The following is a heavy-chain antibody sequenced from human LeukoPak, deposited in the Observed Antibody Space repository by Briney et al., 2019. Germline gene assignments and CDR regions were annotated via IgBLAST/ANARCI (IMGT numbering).Heavy chain of an antibody. Sequence: PSETLSFTCTVSGGSISSYYWSWTRQPAGKGLEWIGRIYTSGSTNYNPSLKSRVTMSVDTSKNQFSLKLSSVTAADTAVYYCARESSSWAPDAFDIWGQGTMVTVSS. J-gene: IGHJ3*02. CDR2: IYTSGST. CDR1: GGSISSYY. V-gene: IGHV4-4*07. CDR3: ARESSSWAPDAFDI. D-gene: IGHD6-13*01.